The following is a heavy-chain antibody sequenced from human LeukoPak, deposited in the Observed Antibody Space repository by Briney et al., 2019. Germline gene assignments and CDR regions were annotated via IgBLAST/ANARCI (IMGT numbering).Heavy chain of an antibody. CDR1: GGSISTYY. D-gene: IGHD3-10*01. J-gene: IGHJ5*02. V-gene: IGHV4-4*07. CDR2: IYVSGRI. Sequence: SETLSLTCTVSGGSISTYYWSWIRQPAGKGLEWIGRIYVSGRIDYNPSLRSRVTMSVDTSKNQLSLRVRSVTAADTGVYYCARDSGTTGEVKFDPWGQGTLVTVSS. CDR3: ARDSGTTGEVKFDP.